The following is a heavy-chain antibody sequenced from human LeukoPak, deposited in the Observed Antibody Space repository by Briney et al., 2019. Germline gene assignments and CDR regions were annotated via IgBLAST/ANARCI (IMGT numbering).Heavy chain of an antibody. D-gene: IGHD6-25*01. CDR2: ISVSGTTM. CDR1: GFTFTDYY. Sequence: GGSLRLSCATSGFTFTDYYMSWIRQAPGKGLEWVSYISVSGTTMYYADSVKGRFTISRDDAKNSLYLQVNSLRAEDTAVYYCARGLGGYRAFNIWGQGTLVTVSP. V-gene: IGHV3-11*04. J-gene: IGHJ3*02. CDR3: ARGLGGYRAFNI.